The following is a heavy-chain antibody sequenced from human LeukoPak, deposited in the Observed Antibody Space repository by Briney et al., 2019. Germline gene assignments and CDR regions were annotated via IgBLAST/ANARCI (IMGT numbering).Heavy chain of an antibody. Sequence: PSETLSLTCTVSGGSISSSSYYWGWIRQPPGKGLEWIGSIYYSGSTYYNPSLKGRVTISVDTSKNQFSLKLSSVTAADTAVYYCARHGSRGWELRPNWFDPWGQGTLVTVSS. CDR2: IYYSGST. CDR3: ARHGSRGWELRPNWFDP. J-gene: IGHJ5*02. CDR1: GGSISSSSYY. D-gene: IGHD1-26*01. V-gene: IGHV4-39*01.